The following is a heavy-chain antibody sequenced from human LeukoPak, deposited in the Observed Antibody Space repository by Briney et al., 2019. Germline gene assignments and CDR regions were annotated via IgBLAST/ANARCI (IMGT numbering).Heavy chain of an antibody. D-gene: IGHD6-13*01. CDR2: ISSGGTYI. Sequence: GGSLRLSCAASGFTFSSYSMNWVRQAPGKGLEWVSSISSGGTYIYYADSVKGRFTISRDNAKNSLYLQMNSLRAEDTAVYYCARDPSSWYYYYMDVWGKGTTVTVSS. V-gene: IGHV3-21*01. J-gene: IGHJ6*03. CDR3: ARDPSSWYYYYMDV. CDR1: GFTFSSYS.